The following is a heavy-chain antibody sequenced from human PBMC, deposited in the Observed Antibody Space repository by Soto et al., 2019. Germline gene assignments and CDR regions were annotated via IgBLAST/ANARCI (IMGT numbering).Heavy chain of an antibody. J-gene: IGHJ1*01. Sequence: QVEQQQWGAGLLKPSETLSLTCDVFNGSFSGYYWSWIRQPPGKGLEWIGEITLSGTSNYNPSLKSRVTISVDTSKKYFSLKVTSVTAADTAVYYCARGLEYFQQWGQGTLVTVSS. CDR1: NGSFSGYY. CDR3: ARGLEYFQQ. CDR2: ITLSGTS. V-gene: IGHV4-34*01.